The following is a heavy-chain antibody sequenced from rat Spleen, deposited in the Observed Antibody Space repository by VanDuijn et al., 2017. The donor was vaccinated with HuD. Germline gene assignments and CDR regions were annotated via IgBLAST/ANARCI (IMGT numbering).Heavy chain of an antibody. Sequence: EVQLVESGGGLVQPGRSLKLSCAASGFPFSDYYMAWVRQAPKKGLEWVTSISYEGSGTYYGDSVKGRFTISRDNAKNTLYLQLDSLKSEDTGIYYCARNDYPGITGVMDAWGQGASVTVSS. V-gene: IGHV5-22*01. D-gene: IGHD1-4*01. CDR2: ISYEGSGT. CDR1: GFPFSDYY. J-gene: IGHJ4*01. CDR3: ARNDYPGITGVMDA.